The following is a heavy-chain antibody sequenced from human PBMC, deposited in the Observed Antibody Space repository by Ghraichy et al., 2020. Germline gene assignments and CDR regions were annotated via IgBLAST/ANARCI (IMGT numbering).Heavy chain of an antibody. CDR3: ATGGYCSSTSCYATQHWFDP. V-gene: IGHV1-24*01. J-gene: IGHJ5*02. CDR2: FDPEDGET. Sequence: ASVISCKVSGYTLTELSMHWVRQAPGKGLEWMGGFDPEDGETIYAQKFQGRVTMTEDTSTDTAYMELSSLRSEDTAVYYCATGGYCSSTSCYATQHWFDPWGQGTLVTVSS. CDR1: GYTLTELS. D-gene: IGHD2-2*01.